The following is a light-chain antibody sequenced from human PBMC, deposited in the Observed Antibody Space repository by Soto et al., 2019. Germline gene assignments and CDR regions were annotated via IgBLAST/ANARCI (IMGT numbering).Light chain of an antibody. V-gene: IGKV1-5*01. CDR3: QQYNSYFQT. Sequence: DIQMTQSPSTLSGSAGDRATITCRASQSVSSRLAWYQQKPGKAPRLLIYEASTRPSGIPARFSGSGSGTEFTLTISSLLSDDFAAYFCQQYNSYFQTFGQGTKVDIK. CDR1: QSVSSR. J-gene: IGKJ1*01. CDR2: EAS.